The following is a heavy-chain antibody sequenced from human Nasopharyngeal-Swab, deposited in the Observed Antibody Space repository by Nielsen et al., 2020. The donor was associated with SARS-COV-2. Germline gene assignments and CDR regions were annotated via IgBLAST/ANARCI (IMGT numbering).Heavy chain of an antibody. V-gene: IGHV1-8*01. CDR3: ARVSYSYGTFDY. D-gene: IGHD5-18*01. Sequence: ASVKVSCKASGYTFTSYDINWVRQATGQGLEWMGWMNPNSGNTGYAQKFQGRVTMTRNTSISTAYMELSSLRSEDTAVYYCARVSYSYGTFDYWGQGTLVTVSS. J-gene: IGHJ4*02. CDR2: MNPNSGNT. CDR1: GYTFTSYD.